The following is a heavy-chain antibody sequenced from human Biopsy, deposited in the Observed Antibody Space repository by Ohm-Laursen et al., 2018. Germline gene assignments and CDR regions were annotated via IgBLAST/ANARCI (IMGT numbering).Heavy chain of an antibody. D-gene: IGHD4-17*01. J-gene: IGHJ4*02. Sequence: SLRLSCAAPGFTFQDHAMHWVRQAPGKGLDWVSSIDSSAASTFYAGSVKGRFTISRDNSKNTLFLQMNSLRAADTAIYYCASDLNGDPSAFDYWGQGTPVTVSS. V-gene: IGHV3-23*01. CDR1: GFTFQDHA. CDR2: IDSSAAST. CDR3: ASDLNGDPSAFDY.